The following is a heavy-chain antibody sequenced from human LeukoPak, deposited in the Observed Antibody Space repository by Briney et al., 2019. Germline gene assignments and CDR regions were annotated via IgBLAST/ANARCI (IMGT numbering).Heavy chain of an antibody. V-gene: IGHV3-74*01. Sequence: PGGSLRLSCAASGFTFSNYWMHRVRQAPGKGLVWVSRIKSDGRTNYEDSVKGRFTISRDNAKNTVSLQMNSLRAEDTGVYYCARAPSEIGGFYPEYFRHWGQGTLVTVSS. CDR2: IKSDGRT. J-gene: IGHJ1*01. CDR3: ARAPSEIGGFYPEYFRH. D-gene: IGHD3-22*01. CDR1: GFTFSNYW.